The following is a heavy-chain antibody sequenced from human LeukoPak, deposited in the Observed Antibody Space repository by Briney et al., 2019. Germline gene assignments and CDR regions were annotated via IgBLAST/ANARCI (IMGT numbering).Heavy chain of an antibody. Sequence: GGSLRLSCAASGFTFSSYSMNWVRQAPGKGLEWVSSISSSSSYIYYADSVKGRFTISRDNAKNSLYLQMNSLRAEDTAVYYCARDRGSGPADYYYGMDVWGQGTTVTVSS. CDR3: ARDRGSGPADYYYGMDV. CDR2: ISSSSSYI. J-gene: IGHJ6*02. D-gene: IGHD3-10*01. CDR1: GFTFSSYS. V-gene: IGHV3-21*01.